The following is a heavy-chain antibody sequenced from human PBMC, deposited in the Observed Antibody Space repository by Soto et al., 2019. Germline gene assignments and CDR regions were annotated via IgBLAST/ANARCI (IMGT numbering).Heavy chain of an antibody. V-gene: IGHV6-1*01. CDR3: ARDFRTPDSTSWFNWFDP. CDR1: GDTVSSDSAA. CDR2: TYYRSKWYN. Sequence: PSQTLSLTCAIPGDTVSSDSAAWNWIRQSPSRGLEWLGRTYYRSKWYNDYAVSVKSRIIINPDTSRNQFSLHLNSVTPDDTAVYYCARDFRTPDSTSWFNWFDPWGQGILVTVSS. J-gene: IGHJ5*02. D-gene: IGHD2-2*01.